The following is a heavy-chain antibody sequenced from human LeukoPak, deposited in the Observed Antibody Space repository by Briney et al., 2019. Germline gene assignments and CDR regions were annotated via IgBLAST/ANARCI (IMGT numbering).Heavy chain of an antibody. Sequence: PGGSLRLSCAASGFTLTTYAMYWVRQAPGKGLVWVSCLTADGSSKIYADSVMGRFAVSRDIAKNTLYLEMNSLRAEDTAVCYCARAQLGTHTDCWGQGTLVTVSS. CDR1: GFTLTTYA. CDR3: ARAQLGTHTDC. D-gene: IGHD4-23*01. J-gene: IGHJ4*02. CDR2: LTADGSSK. V-gene: IGHV3-74*01.